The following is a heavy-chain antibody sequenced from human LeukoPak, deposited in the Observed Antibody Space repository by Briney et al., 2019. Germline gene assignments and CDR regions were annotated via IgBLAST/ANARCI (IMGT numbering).Heavy chain of an antibody. Sequence: SETLSLTCSVSGDSISSGYWSRIRQPPGQGQDWIGLIYRMRNPDYNPSLRSRVTISLDTSKIQLSLNLTSGTAADTAVYYCAGRGQRYFRDWGQGALVTVSS. J-gene: IGHJ1*01. CDR1: GDSISSGY. CDR3: AGRGQRYFRD. CDR2: IYRMRNP. V-gene: IGHV4-4*08.